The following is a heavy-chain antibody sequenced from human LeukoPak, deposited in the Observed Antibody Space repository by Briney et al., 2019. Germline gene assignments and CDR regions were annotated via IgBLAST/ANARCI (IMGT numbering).Heavy chain of an antibody. V-gene: IGHV3-33*08. Sequence: PGGSLRLSCAASGFTFSSYGMHWVRQAPGKGLEWVAVIWYGGSNKYYADSVKGRFTISRDNSKNTLYLQMNSLRAEDTALYYCALAGGGYDYYFDYWGQGTLVTVSS. CDR3: ALAGGGYDYYFDY. CDR1: GFTFSSYG. J-gene: IGHJ4*02. D-gene: IGHD5-12*01. CDR2: IWYGGSNK.